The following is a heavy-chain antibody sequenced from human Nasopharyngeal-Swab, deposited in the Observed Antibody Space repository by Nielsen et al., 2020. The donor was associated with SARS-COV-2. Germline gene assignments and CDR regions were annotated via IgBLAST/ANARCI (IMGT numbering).Heavy chain of an antibody. V-gene: IGHV4-39*01. CDR3: ASGRLRFLEWPAEGEFYYYYGMDV. Sequence: WIRQPPGKGLEWIGSIYYSGSTYYNPSLKSRVTISVDTSKNQFSLKLCSVTAADTAVYYCASGRLRFLEWPAEGEFYYYYGMDVWGQGTTVTVSS. J-gene: IGHJ6*02. D-gene: IGHD3-3*01. CDR2: IYYSGST.